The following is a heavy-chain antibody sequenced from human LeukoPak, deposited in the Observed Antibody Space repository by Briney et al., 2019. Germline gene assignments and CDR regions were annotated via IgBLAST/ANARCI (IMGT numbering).Heavy chain of an antibody. CDR2: ISSRSSYI. V-gene: IGHV3-21*01. D-gene: IGHD3-10*02. Sequence: GGSPRLSCAASGFTFSSYSMNWVRQAPGKGLEWVSSISSRSSYIDYADSLKGRFTISRDNAKNSLYLQMNSLRAEDTAVYYCAELGITMIGGVWGKGTTVTVSS. J-gene: IGHJ6*04. CDR1: GFTFSSYS. CDR3: AELGITMIGGV.